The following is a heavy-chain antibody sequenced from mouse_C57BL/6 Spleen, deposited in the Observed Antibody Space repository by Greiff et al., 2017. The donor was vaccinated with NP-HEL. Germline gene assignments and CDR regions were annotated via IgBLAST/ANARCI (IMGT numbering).Heavy chain of an antibody. D-gene: IGHD4-1*01. V-gene: IGHV1-78*01. CDR1: GYTFTDHP. CDR3: ARSKPPANWETFFAY. J-gene: IGHJ3*01. Sequence: QVQLQQSDAELVKPGASVKISCKVSGYTFTDHPIHWMKQRPEQGLEWIGYIYPRDGSTKYNEKFKGKATLTADKSSSTAYMQLNSLTSEDSAVYFCARSKPPANWETFFAYWGQRTLVTVSA. CDR2: IYPRDGST.